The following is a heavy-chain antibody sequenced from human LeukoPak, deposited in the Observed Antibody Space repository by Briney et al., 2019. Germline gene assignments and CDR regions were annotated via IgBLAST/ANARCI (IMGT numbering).Heavy chain of an antibody. Sequence: SGTLSLTCAVYGWSFSGYYWRWVRQAPGKGLEWIGEINHSGSTNYNPSLKSRVTISVDTSKNQFSLKLSSVTAADTAVYYGTRVGVYAFDYWGQGTLVTVSS. V-gene: IGHV4-34*01. D-gene: IGHD2-8*01. J-gene: IGHJ4*02. CDR2: INHSGST. CDR1: GWSFSGYY. CDR3: TRVGVYAFDY.